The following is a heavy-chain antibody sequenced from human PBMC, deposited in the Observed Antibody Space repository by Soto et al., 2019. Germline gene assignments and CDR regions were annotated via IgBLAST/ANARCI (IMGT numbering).Heavy chain of an antibody. D-gene: IGHD6-13*01. J-gene: IGHJ4*02. Sequence: EVQLLESGGGLVQPGGSLRLSCAASGFTFSSYAMSWVRQAPGKGLEWVSAISGSGGSTYYADSVKGRFTISRDNYKNTLYLHMNSLRAEDTDEYYCAKENGYSSSWFEFDYWGQGTLVTVSS. V-gene: IGHV3-23*01. CDR2: ISGSGGST. CDR1: GFTFSSYA. CDR3: AKENGYSSSWFEFDY.